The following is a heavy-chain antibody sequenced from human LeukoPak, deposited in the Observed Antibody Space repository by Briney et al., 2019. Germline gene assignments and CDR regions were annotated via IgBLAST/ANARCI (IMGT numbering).Heavy chain of an antibody. J-gene: IGHJ4*02. CDR3: ARTQSYFDSFGYYHFDQ. V-gene: IGHV3-30*01. D-gene: IGHD3-22*01. Sequence: PGGSLRLSCAASGFTFNSHVMHWIRQAPGRGLEWVAVISSDETNKYYADSVKGRFTISRDNSKNTLYLQMNSLRAEDTAVFYCARTQSYFDSFGYYHFDQWGQGTLVTVSS. CDR1: GFTFNSHV. CDR2: ISSDETNK.